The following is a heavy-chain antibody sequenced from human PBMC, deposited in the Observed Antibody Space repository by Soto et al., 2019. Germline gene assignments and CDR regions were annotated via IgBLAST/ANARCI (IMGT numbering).Heavy chain of an antibody. CDR1: GDSVFSSTAA. CDR2: TYYRSKWYN. Sequence: SQTLSLTCAISGDSVFSSTAAWNWIRQSPSRGLEWLGRTYYRSKWYNDYAVSVKSRITINPDTSKHQFSLQLNSVTPEDTAVYYSATDPSRSGWFNAFDIWGHGTMVTVSS. D-gene: IGHD6-13*01. V-gene: IGHV6-1*01. CDR3: ATDPSRSGWFNAFDI. J-gene: IGHJ3*02.